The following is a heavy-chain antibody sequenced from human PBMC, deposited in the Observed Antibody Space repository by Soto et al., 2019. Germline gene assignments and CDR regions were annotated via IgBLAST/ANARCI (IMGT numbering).Heavy chain of an antibody. CDR3: ASGRGGGSYYFDY. Sequence: QAQLVESGGGVVQSGRSLRLSCAASGFRFSNYGMHWVRQAPGKGLEWAAVIWYDGSNKYYADSVKGRFTISRDNSKNTLYLQMNSLRAEDTAVYYCASGRGGGSYYFDYWGRGTLVTVSS. CDR1: GFRFSNYG. J-gene: IGHJ4*02. CDR2: IWYDGSNK. D-gene: IGHD3-10*01. V-gene: IGHV3-33*01.